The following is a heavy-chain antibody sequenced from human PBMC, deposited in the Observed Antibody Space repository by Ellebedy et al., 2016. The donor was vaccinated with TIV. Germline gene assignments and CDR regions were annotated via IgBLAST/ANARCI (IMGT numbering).Heavy chain of an antibody. CDR3: ARDLRGSRKGGY. Sequence: AASVKVSCKASGYTFSIFGFSWVRQAPGQGLEWMGWISVYNGDTKYSQKFQGRANMTTDTSTTTVYMELRSLRSDDTAIYYCARDLRGSRKGGYWGQGTLVTVSS. J-gene: IGHJ4*02. CDR1: GYTFSIFG. CDR2: ISVYNGDT. V-gene: IGHV1-18*04. D-gene: IGHD3-16*01.